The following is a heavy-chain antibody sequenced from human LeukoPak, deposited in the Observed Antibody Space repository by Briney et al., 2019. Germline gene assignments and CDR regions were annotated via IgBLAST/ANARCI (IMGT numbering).Heavy chain of an antibody. V-gene: IGHV4-4*09. J-gene: IGHJ4*02. CDR2: IYTSGST. CDR1: GGSISSYY. Sequence: SETLSLTCTVSGGSISSYYWSWIRQPPGKGLEWIGYIYTSGSTNYNPSLKSRVTISVDTSKNQFSLKLSSVTAADTAVYYCARQDTAMGPYFDYWGQGTLVNVSS. D-gene: IGHD5-18*01. CDR3: ARQDTAMGPYFDY.